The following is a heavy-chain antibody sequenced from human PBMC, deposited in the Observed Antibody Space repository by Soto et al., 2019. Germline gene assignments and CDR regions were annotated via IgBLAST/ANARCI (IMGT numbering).Heavy chain of an antibody. J-gene: IGHJ4*02. CDR3: ARVSRYCSSTSCHGFDY. V-gene: IGHV4-31*03. CDR1: GGSISSGGYY. Sequence: QVQLQESGPGLVKPSQTLSLTCTVSGGSISSGGYYWSWIRQHPGKGLEWIGYIYYSGSTYYNPSLKSRVTISVDTSKNQFSLKLSSVTAADTAVYDCARVSRYCSSTSCHGFDYWGQGTLVTVSS. CDR2: IYYSGST. D-gene: IGHD2-2*01.